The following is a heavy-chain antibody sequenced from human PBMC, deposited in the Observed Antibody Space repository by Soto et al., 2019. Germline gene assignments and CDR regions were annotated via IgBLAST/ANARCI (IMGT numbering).Heavy chain of an antibody. CDR1: GFRFSRSA. CDR2: ISGTGGNT. V-gene: IGHV3-23*01. CDR3: AKVRIDHYNGFDA. J-gene: IGHJ6*02. D-gene: IGHD2-8*01. Sequence: WSLRLSCVASGFRFSRSAMGWIRQPPGRGLDWVSAISGTGGNTYFADSVEGRFVISRDNSKNTLYLQMNSLRAEDTAVYYCAKVRIDHYNGFDAWGQGTTVTVSS.